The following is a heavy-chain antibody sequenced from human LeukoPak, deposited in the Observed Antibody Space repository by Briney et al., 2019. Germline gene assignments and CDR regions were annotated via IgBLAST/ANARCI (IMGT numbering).Heavy chain of an antibody. Sequence: GGSLRLSCAASGFTFSSYAMSWVRQAPGKGLEWVSAISGSGVGNTYYAESVKGRFTISRDNSKNTLYLQMNSLRAEDTALYYASGHGSSSYWGQGTLVAVSS. D-gene: IGHD6-13*01. CDR2: ISGSGVGNT. CDR1: GFTFSSYA. V-gene: IGHV3-23*01. CDR3: SGHGSSSY. J-gene: IGHJ4*02.